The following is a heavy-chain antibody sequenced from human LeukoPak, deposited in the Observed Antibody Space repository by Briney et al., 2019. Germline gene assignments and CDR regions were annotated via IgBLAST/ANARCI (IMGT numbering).Heavy chain of an antibody. CDR1: GFTFSSYW. CDR2: IKQDGSEK. Sequence: PGGSLRLSCAASGFTFSSYWMSWVRQAPGKGLEWVANIKQDGSEKYYVDSVKGRFTISRDNAKNSLYLQMNSLRAEDTAVYYCARVSYYDILTGYFLTPPPDYWGQGTLVTVSS. J-gene: IGHJ4*02. CDR3: ARVSYYDILTGYFLTPPPDY. D-gene: IGHD3-9*01. V-gene: IGHV3-7*04.